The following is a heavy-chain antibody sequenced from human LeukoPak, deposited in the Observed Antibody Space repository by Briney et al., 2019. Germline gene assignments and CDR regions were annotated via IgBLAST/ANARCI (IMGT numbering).Heavy chain of an antibody. V-gene: IGHV1-2*02. CDR1: GYTFTGYY. D-gene: IGHD6-19*01. Sequence: ASVKVSCKASGYTFTGYYMHWVRQAPGQGLEWMGWINPNSGGTNYAQKFQGRVTMTRDTSISTAYMELSRLRSDDTAVYYCARSRGGSGWYGFDYWGQGTLVTVSS. CDR2: INPNSGGT. CDR3: ARSRGGSGWYGFDY. J-gene: IGHJ4*02.